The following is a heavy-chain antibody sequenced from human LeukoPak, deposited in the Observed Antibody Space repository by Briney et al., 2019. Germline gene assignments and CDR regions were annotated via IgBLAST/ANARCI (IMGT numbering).Heavy chain of an antibody. J-gene: IGHJ4*02. Sequence: SETLSLTCAVSGGSISSSNWWSWVRQPPGKGLEWIGEIYHSGSTKYNPSLKSRVTISVDTSKNQFSLKMSSVTAANTAVYYCARDGYSGNDGLWGQGTLVTVSS. CDR2: IYHSGST. CDR1: GGSISSSNW. CDR3: ARDGYSGNDGL. D-gene: IGHD5-12*01. V-gene: IGHV4-4*02.